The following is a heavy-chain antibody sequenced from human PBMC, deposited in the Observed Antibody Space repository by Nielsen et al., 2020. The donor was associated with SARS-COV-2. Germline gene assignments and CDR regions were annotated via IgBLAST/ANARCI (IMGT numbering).Heavy chain of an antibody. J-gene: IGHJ6*02. Sequence: ASVKVSCKASGYTFTSYAMHWVRQAPGQRLEWMGWINAGNGNTKYSQKFQGRVTITRDTSASTAYMELSSLRSEDTAVYYCARVGSSGWEGYGTDVWGQGTTVTVSS. D-gene: IGHD6-19*01. CDR1: GYTFTSYA. CDR3: ARVGSSGWEGYGTDV. V-gene: IGHV1-3*01. CDR2: INAGNGNT.